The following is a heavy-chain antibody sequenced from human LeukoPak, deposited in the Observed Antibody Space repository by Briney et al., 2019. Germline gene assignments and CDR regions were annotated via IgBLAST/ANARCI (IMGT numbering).Heavy chain of an antibody. V-gene: IGHV3-23*01. D-gene: IGHD3-22*01. CDR1: GFTFSSYG. CDR3: AKDLAYDSSDYHVIFDC. J-gene: IGHJ4*02. CDR2: ISGAGDRT. Sequence: PGRSLRLSCAASGFTFSSYGMHWVRQAPGKGLEWVSAISGAGDRTYHADSVKGRFTTSRDNSKNTLYLQMNSLRAEDTAIYYCAKDLAYDSSDYHVIFDCWGQGTLVTVSS.